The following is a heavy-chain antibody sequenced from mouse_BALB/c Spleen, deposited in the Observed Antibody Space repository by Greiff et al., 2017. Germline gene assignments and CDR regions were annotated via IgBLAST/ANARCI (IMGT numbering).Heavy chain of an antibody. CDR3: ASSYDYDGSWFAY. V-gene: IGHV1-85*01. J-gene: IGHJ3*01. CDR2: IFPGDGST. Sequence: VQLQQSGAELVKPGASVKLSCKASGYTFTSYDINWVRQRPEQGLEWIGWIFPGDGSTKYNEKFKGKATLTTDKSSSTAYMQLSRLTSEDSAVYFCASSYDYDGSWFAYWGQGTLVTVSA. D-gene: IGHD2-4*01. CDR1: GYTFTSYD.